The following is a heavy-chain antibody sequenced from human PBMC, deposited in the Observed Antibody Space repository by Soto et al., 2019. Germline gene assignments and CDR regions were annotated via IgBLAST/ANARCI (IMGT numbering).Heavy chain of an antibody. J-gene: IGHJ6*03. Sequence: EVQLVESGGGLVKRGGSLRLSCAASGFTFSSYSMNWVRQAPGKGLEWVSSISSSSSYIYYADSVKGRFTISRDNAKNSLYLQMNSLRAEDTAVYYCARPGHYYYYYMDVCGKGTTVTVSS. CDR2: ISSSSSYI. V-gene: IGHV3-21*01. CDR1: GFTFSSYS. CDR3: ARPGHYYYYYMDV.